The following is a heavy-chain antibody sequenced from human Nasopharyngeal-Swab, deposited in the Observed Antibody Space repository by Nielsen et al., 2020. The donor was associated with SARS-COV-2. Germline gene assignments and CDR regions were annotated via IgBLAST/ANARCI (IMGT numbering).Heavy chain of an antibody. CDR1: GFSLSDHY. D-gene: IGHD1-26*01. Sequence: GESLKISCVASGFSLSDHYMNWVRQAPGKGLEWVSSISSSSSYIYYADSVKGRFTISRDNAKNSLYLQMNSLRAEDTAVYYCARAIVGATGIDYWGQGTLVTVSS. CDR2: ISSSSSYI. CDR3: ARAIVGATGIDY. J-gene: IGHJ4*02. V-gene: IGHV3-21*01.